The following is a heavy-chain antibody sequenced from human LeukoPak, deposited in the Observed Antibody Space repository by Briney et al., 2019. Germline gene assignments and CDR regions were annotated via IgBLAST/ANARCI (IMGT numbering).Heavy chain of an antibody. D-gene: IGHD3-22*01. CDR3: TIHDYYDSSGYLTPSDAFDI. V-gene: IGHV3-73*01. Sequence: PGGSLRLSCAASGFTFSGSAMHWVRQASGKGLEWVGRIRSKANSYATAYAASVKGRFTISRDDSKNTAYLQMNSLKTEDTAVYYCTIHDYYDSSGYLTPSDAFDIWGQGTMVTVSS. CDR1: GFTFSGSA. CDR2: IRSKANSYAT. J-gene: IGHJ3*02.